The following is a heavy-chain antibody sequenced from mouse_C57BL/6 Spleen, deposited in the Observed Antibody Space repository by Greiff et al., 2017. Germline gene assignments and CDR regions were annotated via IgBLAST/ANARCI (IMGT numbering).Heavy chain of an antibody. Sequence: VQLQQSGAELVRPGASVKLSCTASGFNIKDYYMHWVKQRPEQGLEWIGRIDLEDGDTEYAPKFQGKATMTADTSSNTAYLQLSSLTSEDTAVYYCTTSPGGYYGGGDYWGQGTTLTVSS. D-gene: IGHD2-3*01. CDR1: GFNIKDYY. CDR2: IDLEDGDT. CDR3: TTSPGGYYGGGDY. J-gene: IGHJ2*01. V-gene: IGHV14-1*01.